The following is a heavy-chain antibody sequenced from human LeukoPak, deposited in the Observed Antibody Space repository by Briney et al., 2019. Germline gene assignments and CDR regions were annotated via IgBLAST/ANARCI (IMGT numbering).Heavy chain of an antibody. V-gene: IGHV3-33*06. Sequence: GTSLRLSCAASGFTFSHYAMHWVRQAPGKGLEWVAVIWYDGSHDTYTDSVKGRFTVSRDDFKNVLHLQMNSLRVEDTAVYYCAKEGDYCSSSGCHKRGIDYWGQGTLVTVSS. CDR3: AKEGDYCSSSGCHKRGIDY. J-gene: IGHJ4*02. D-gene: IGHD2-2*01. CDR2: IWYDGSHD. CDR1: GFTFSHYA.